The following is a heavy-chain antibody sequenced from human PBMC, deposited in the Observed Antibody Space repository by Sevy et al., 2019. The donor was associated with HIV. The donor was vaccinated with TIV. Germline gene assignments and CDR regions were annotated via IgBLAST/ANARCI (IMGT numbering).Heavy chain of an antibody. CDR1: GGSISSNSYY. Sequence: SETLSLTCFVSGGSISSNSYYWGWIRQPPGRELEWIGTIHYGGSTYYNPSLESRVTLSLDTSKNHFSLKLSSLTAADDALYYCARRGIAGSTDYFDYWGQGTLVTVSS. D-gene: IGHD1-20*01. V-gene: IGHV4-39*02. CDR3: ARRGIAGSTDYFDY. J-gene: IGHJ4*02. CDR2: IHYGGST.